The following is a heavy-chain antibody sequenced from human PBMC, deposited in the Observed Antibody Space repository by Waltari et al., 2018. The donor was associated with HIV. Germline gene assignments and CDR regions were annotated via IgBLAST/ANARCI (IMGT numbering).Heavy chain of an antibody. V-gene: IGHV3-15*01. CDR2: IKSKADGGTT. Sequence: EVQLVESGGGLVKPGGSLRLSCTASDFTINNAWMSWVRQAAGKGLEWVGRIKSKADGGTTQYAAPVKGRFIISRDDSKNTLSLQMKSLKTEDTAVYYCTTSLSYWGHGTLVTVSS. CDR3: TTSLSY. J-gene: IGHJ4*01. CDR1: DFTINNAW.